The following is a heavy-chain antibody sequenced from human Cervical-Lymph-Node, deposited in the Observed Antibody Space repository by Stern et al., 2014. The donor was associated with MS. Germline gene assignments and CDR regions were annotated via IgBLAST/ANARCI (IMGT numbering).Heavy chain of an antibody. Sequence: EVQLVESGGGLIQPGGSLRLSCAASGLSVSDNYMSWVRQAPGKGLEWVAVIGAGGDRDYANSVKGRFTISRDKSKNTVSLQISSLRDEDTAVYYCARVGDYTNFDSWGQGTLVTVSS. D-gene: IGHD4-17*01. J-gene: IGHJ4*02. CDR3: ARVGDYTNFDS. CDR1: GLSVSDNY. CDR2: IGAGGDR. V-gene: IGHV3-53*01.